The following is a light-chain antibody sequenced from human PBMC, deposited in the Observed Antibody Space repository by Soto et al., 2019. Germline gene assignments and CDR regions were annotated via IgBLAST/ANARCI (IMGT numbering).Light chain of an antibody. V-gene: IGKV1-39*01. CDR1: QSISSF. CDR2: GAS. Sequence: DIQMTQSPSSLSASVGDRVTITCRASQSISSFLNWYQQKPGKAPKLLIYGASTLQSGVPSRFSGGGSGTDFTLTISSLQPEDFATYYCQQTYSTPGYTFGQGTKLEIK. CDR3: QQTYSTPGYT. J-gene: IGKJ2*01.